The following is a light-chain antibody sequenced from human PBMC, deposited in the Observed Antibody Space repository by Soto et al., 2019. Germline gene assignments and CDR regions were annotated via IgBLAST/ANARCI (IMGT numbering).Light chain of an antibody. CDR3: QQYGSSPLIS. Sequence: EIVMTQSPATLSVSPGERATLSCRASQSVSSDLAWYHQKPGQAPRLLIYGASTRATGIPARFSGSGSGTEFTLTISSLQSEDFAVYYCQQYGSSPLISFGQGTRLEIK. V-gene: IGKV3D-15*02. CDR2: GAS. J-gene: IGKJ5*01. CDR1: QSVSSD.